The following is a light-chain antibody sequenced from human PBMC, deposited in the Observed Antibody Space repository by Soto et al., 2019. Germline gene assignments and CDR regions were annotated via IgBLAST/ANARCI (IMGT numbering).Light chain of an antibody. CDR1: QTVRNN. CDR2: GAS. Sequence: EFVLTQSPGTLSLSPGERATLSCRASQTVRNNYLAWYQQKPGQAPRLLIYGASTRATGIPARFSGSGSGTEFNITISSLQSEDSAVYYCQQYNNWPRATFGGGTKVDIK. CDR3: QQYNNWPRAT. V-gene: IGKV3-15*01. J-gene: IGKJ4*01.